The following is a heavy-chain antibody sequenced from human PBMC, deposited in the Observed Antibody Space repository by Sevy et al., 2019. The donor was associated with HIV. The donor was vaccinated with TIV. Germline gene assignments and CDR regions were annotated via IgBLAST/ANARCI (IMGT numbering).Heavy chain of an antibody. CDR3: ASCYYYDSSGYPEWEYFQH. J-gene: IGHJ1*01. D-gene: IGHD3-22*01. CDR2: ISAYNGNT. Sequence: ASVKVSCKASGYTFTSYGISWVRQAPGQGLDWMGWISAYNGNTNYAQKLQGRVTMTTDTSTSTAYMELRSLRSDDTAVYYCASCYYYDSSGYPEWEYFQHWGQGTLVTVSS. V-gene: IGHV1-18*01. CDR1: GYTFTSYG.